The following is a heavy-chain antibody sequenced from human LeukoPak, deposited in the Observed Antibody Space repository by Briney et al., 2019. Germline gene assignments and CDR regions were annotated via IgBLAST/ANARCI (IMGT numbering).Heavy chain of an antibody. CDR3: AKDALRAVPYYFDY. Sequence: GSLRLSCAASGFTFSSYSMNWVRQAPGKGLEWVSAISGSGYSAYYADSVKGRFTISRDNSKNTLFLQMNSLRAEDTAVYYCAKDALRAVPYYFDYWGQGTLVTVSS. V-gene: IGHV3-23*01. J-gene: IGHJ4*02. CDR1: GFTFSSYS. D-gene: IGHD3-10*01. CDR2: ISGSGYSA.